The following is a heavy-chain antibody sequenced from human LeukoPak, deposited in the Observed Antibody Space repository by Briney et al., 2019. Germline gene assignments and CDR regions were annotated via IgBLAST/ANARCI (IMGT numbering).Heavy chain of an antibody. Sequence: PGGSLRLSCAASGFTFDDYAMHWVRQAPGKGLEWVSGISWNSGSIGYADSVKGRFTISRDNAKNSLYLQMNSLRAEDMALYYCAKAQTYSAAFDIWGQGTMVTVSS. D-gene: IGHD6-13*01. CDR2: ISWNSGSI. J-gene: IGHJ3*02. CDR1: GFTFDDYA. CDR3: AKAQTYSAAFDI. V-gene: IGHV3-9*03.